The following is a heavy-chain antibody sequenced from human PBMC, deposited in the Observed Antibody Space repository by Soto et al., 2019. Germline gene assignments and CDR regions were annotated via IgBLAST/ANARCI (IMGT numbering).Heavy chain of an antibody. J-gene: IGHJ5*02. D-gene: IGHD5-12*01. CDR2: IYYSGST. CDR1: GDSINSYY. CDR3: ARGWLAEDHGWFDA. V-gene: IGHV4-59*01. Sequence: PSKTLSLTCTVSGDSINSYYWNWIRQPPGKGLEWLGYIYYSGSTNYNPSLKSRVTISVDRSKDQFSLKLSSVTAADTAVYYCARGWLAEDHGWFDAWGQGNLVT.